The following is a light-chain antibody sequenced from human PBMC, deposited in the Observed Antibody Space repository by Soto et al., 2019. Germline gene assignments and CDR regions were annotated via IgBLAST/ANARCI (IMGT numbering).Light chain of an antibody. V-gene: IGKV3-20*01. Sequence: EIVLTQSPGTLSLSPGETATLSCRASQSVRGSYLAWYQQKPGQAPRLLIYGASTRATGTPDNFSGSGSGTDFTLTISRVEPEDFAVYYCQQHGSSPWTFGQGTKVEIK. CDR1: QSVRGSY. CDR2: GAS. CDR3: QQHGSSPWT. J-gene: IGKJ1*01.